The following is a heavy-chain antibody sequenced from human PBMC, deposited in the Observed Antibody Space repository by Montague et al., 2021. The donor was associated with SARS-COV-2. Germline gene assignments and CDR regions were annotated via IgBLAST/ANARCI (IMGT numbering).Heavy chain of an antibody. Sequence: SETLSLTCTVSGGSISSYYWSWIRQPPGKGLEWVGYIYYSGSTYYNPSLKSRVTISVDTSKNQFSLKLSSVTAADTAVYYCARATAGPAAISLGFPLPIDACDSWGQGTMVTVAS. CDR1: GGSISSYY. V-gene: IGHV4-59*12. D-gene: IGHD2-2*01. CDR3: ARATAGPAAISLGFPLPIDACDS. J-gene: IGHJ3*02. CDR2: IYYSGST.